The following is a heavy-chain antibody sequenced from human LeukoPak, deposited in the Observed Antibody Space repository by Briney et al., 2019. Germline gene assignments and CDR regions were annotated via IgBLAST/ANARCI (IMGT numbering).Heavy chain of an antibody. J-gene: IGHJ4*02. Sequence: PGGSLRLSCAASGFTFSSHWMTWVRQAPGKGLEWVASLKEGVNARTYVDSVKGRFTISRDNAKNSLYLQMNSLRVEDTAVYYCARGPPYGSRSDFFDYWGLGTLVTVSS. V-gene: IGHV3-7*01. D-gene: IGHD3-10*01. CDR1: GFTFSSHW. CDR3: ARGPPYGSRSDFFDY. CDR2: LKEGVNAR.